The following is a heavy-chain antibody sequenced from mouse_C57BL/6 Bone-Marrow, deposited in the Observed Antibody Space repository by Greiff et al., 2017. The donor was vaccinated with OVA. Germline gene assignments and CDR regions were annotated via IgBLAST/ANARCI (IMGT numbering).Heavy chain of an antibody. Sequence: EVMLVESGEGLVKPGGSLKLSCAASGFTFSSYAMSWVRQTPEKRLEWVAYISSGGDYIYYADTVKGRFTISRDNARNTLYLQMSSLKSEDTAMYYCTRDHLTTVEMDYWGQGTSVTVSS. CDR3: TRDHLTTVEMDY. D-gene: IGHD1-1*01. V-gene: IGHV5-9-1*02. CDR1: GFTFSSYA. CDR2: ISSGGDYI. J-gene: IGHJ4*01.